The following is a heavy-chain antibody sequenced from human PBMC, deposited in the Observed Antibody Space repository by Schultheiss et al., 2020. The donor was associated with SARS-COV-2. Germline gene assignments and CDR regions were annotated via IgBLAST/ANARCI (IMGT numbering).Heavy chain of an antibody. J-gene: IGHJ3*02. D-gene: IGHD3-22*01. CDR1: GGSISSYY. CDR2: IYYSGST. CDR3: ARHGDSSGYYYDAFDI. V-gene: IGHV4-59*08. Sequence: SETLSLTCTVSGGSISSYYWSWIRQPPGKGLEWIGYIYYSGSTNYNLSLKSRVTISVDTSKNQFSLKLSSVTAADTAVYYCARHGDSSGYYYDAFDIWGQGTMVTVSS.